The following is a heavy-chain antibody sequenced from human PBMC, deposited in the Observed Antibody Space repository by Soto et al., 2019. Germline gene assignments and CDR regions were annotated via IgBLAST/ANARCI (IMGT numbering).Heavy chain of an antibody. CDR2: VSASGSIT. CDR3: AKGDCSGGRCYRGFDY. CDR1: GFTFSIYD. J-gene: IGHJ4*02. D-gene: IGHD2-15*01. Sequence: GGSLRLSCAASGFTFSIYDMSWVRQAPGKGLEWVSGVSASGSITSYADSAKGRFTISRDNAKNTMFLQMNSLRAEDTAVYFCAKGDCSGGRCYRGFDYWGQGTLVTVSS. V-gene: IGHV3-23*01.